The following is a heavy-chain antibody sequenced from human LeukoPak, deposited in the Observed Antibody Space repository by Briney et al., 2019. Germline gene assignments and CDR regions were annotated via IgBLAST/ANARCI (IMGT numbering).Heavy chain of an antibody. J-gene: IGHJ5*02. CDR1: GFTFSNAW. V-gene: IGHV3-15*07. CDR3: ATDFYDST. CDR2: IRSNSDGGTI. Sequence: PGGSLRLSCATSGFTFSNAWMNWVRQAPGKGLGWVGRIRSNSDGGTIDYAAPVKGRFTLSRDDSKTTLYLQMNSLQTEDTAVYYCATDFYDSTWGQGTLVTVSS. D-gene: IGHD3-22*01.